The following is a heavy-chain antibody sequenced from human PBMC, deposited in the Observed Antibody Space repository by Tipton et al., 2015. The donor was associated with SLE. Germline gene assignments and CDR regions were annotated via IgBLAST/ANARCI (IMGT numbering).Heavy chain of an antibody. J-gene: IGHJ4*02. Sequence: TLSLTCTVSGGSISSYYWSWIRQPPGKGLEWIGYIYYSGSTNYNLSLKSRVTISVDTSKNQFSLKLSSVTAADTAVYYCARWAGPTVNFDYWGQGTLVTVSS. D-gene: IGHD4-11*01. CDR2: IYYSGST. CDR1: GGSISSYY. V-gene: IGHV4-59*01. CDR3: ARWAGPTVNFDY.